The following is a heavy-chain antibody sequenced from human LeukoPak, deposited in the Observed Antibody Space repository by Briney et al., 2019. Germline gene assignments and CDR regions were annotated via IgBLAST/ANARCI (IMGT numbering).Heavy chain of an antibody. Sequence: SETLSLTCTVSGGSMRSYYWSWIRQPPGKGLEWIGYIYDSGRTDYNPSLKSRLTISVDTSKNQFSLKLSSVTAADTAVYYCARAGAYYDILTGYYPRGFDYWGQGTLVTVSS. V-gene: IGHV4-59*01. D-gene: IGHD3-9*01. CDR3: ARAGAYYDILTGYYPRGFDY. CDR1: GGSMRSYY. CDR2: IYDSGRT. J-gene: IGHJ4*02.